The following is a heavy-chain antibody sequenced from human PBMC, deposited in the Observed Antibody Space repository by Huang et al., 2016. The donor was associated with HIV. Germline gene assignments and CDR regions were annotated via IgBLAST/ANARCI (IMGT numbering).Heavy chain of an antibody. D-gene: IGHD3-10*01. CDR1: GGSIRSSDYH. CDR3: ARHREGPVAYYSGWGSHLNYMDV. V-gene: IGHV4-39*01. J-gene: IGHJ6*03. CDR2: FYLKGST. Sequence: QLLLQESGPGLVKPSEALALTCAVSGGSIRSSDYHWGWIRQPPGKGLEWFGSFYLKGSTHYSPSLKSRVTRAVDTSKNLFFLNLTSMTAADTAVYYCARHREGPVAYYSGWGSHLNYMDVWGRGRTVVVSS.